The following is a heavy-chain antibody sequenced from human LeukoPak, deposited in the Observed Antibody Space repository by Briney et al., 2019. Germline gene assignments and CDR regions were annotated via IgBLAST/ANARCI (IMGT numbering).Heavy chain of an antibody. Sequence: GGSLRLSCAASGFTFSSYAMHWVRQAPGKGLEWVSSISTSSSYIYYADSVKGRFTISRDNAKNSLYLQMNSLRAEDTAVYYCARVPADYWGQGTLVTVSS. J-gene: IGHJ4*02. CDR2: ISTSSSYI. CDR1: GFTFSSYA. V-gene: IGHV3-21*01. CDR3: ARVPADY.